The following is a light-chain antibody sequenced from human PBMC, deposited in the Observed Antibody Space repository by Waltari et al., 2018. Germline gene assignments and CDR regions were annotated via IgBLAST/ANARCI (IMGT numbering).Light chain of an antibody. J-gene: IGKJ5*01. CDR3: QQYYSSPHT. CDR1: QSVLHSSNNKNY. Sequence: DIVMTQSPDSLAVSLGERATINCKSSQSVLHSSNNKNYLAWYRQKPGQPPKLLIYWGSTRESGAPDRISGSGSGTDFTLTISSLQAEDVAVYYCQQYYSSPHTFGLGTRLEIK. CDR2: WGS. V-gene: IGKV4-1*01.